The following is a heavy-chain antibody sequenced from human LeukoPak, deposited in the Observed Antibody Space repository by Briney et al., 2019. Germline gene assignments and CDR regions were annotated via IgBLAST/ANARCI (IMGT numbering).Heavy chain of an antibody. CDR1: GGSISSGDYY. V-gene: IGHV4-30-4*01. CDR2: IYYSGST. D-gene: IGHD2-2*01. Sequence: SETLSLTCTVSGGSISSGDYYWSWIRQPPGKGLEWIGYIYYSGSTYYNPSLKSRVTISVDTSKTQFSLKLSSVTAADTAAYYCATSYCSSTSCLSDYYYGMDVWGQGTTVTVSS. J-gene: IGHJ6*02. CDR3: ATSYCSSTSCLSDYYYGMDV.